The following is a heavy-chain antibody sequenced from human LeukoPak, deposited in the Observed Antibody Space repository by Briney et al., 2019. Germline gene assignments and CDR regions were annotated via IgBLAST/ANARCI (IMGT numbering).Heavy chain of an antibody. J-gene: IGHJ4*02. CDR3: ARSSYYDSSGYDFDY. V-gene: IGHV3-7*01. CDR2: IKQDGSEK. Sequence: GGSLRLSCAASGFTFSSYWMSWVRQAPGKGLEWGANIKQDGSEKYYVDSVKGRFTISRDNAKNSLYLQMNSLRAEDTAVYYCARSSYYDSSGYDFDYWGQGTLVTVSS. CDR1: GFTFSSYW. D-gene: IGHD3-22*01.